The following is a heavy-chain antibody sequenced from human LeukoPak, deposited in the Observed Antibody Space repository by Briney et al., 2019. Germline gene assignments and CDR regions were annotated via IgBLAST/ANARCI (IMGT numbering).Heavy chain of an antibody. CDR1: GYTLTELS. CDR3: ATDIAVAAIISYSMDV. J-gene: IGHJ6*02. V-gene: IGHV1-24*01. CDR2: FDPEDGET. Sequence: GASVKVSCKVSGYTLTELSMHWVRQAPGKGLEWMGVFDPEDGETTYEQKFQGRVTMTEDTSTDTAYMELSSLRSEDTAVYYCATDIAVAAIISYSMDVWGQGTTVTVSS. D-gene: IGHD2-15*01.